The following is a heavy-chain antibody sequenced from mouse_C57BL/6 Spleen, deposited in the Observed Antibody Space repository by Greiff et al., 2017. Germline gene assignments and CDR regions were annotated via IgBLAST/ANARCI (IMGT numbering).Heavy chain of an antibody. CDR1: GFTFSDYG. CDR3: ARSYGSSHYYAMDY. V-gene: IGHV5-17*01. CDR2: ISSGSSTI. Sequence: EVQRVESGGGLVKPGGSLKLSCAASGFTFSDYGMHWVRQAPEKGLEWVAYISSGSSTIYYVDTVKGRFTISRDNAKNTLFLQMTSLGSEDTTMYYCARSYGSSHYYAMDYWGQGTSVTVSS. J-gene: IGHJ4*01. D-gene: IGHD1-1*01.